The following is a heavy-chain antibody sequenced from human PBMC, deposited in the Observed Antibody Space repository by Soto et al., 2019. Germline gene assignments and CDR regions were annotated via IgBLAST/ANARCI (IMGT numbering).Heavy chain of an antibody. V-gene: IGHV4-34*01. Sequence: SETLSLTCAVYGGSFSGYYWSWIRQPPGKGLEWIGEINHSGSTNYNPSLKSRVTISVDTSKNQFSLKLSSVTAADTAVYYCARGARKNPYCGGDCFTIDYWGQGTLVTVSS. CDR1: GGSFSGYY. D-gene: IGHD2-21*02. CDR3: ARGARKNPYCGGDCFTIDY. J-gene: IGHJ4*02. CDR2: INHSGST.